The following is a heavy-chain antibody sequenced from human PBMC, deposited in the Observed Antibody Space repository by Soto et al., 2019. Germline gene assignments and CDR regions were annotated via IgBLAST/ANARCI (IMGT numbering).Heavy chain of an antibody. CDR3: ARGDREDILVVVGARPGEYGIDI. CDR1: GFTFRNYA. J-gene: IGHJ6*02. V-gene: IGHV3-30-3*01. D-gene: IGHD2-15*01. Sequence: QVQLVESGGGVVQPGGSLRLSCAASGFTFRNYAMHWVRQAPGKGLECLAVIAYDGSNAFYRDSVKGRFTISRDNSKNKLYLLMNSLRSEDRGVYYCARGDREDILVVVGARPGEYGIDIWGQGTTVTIYS. CDR2: IAYDGSNA.